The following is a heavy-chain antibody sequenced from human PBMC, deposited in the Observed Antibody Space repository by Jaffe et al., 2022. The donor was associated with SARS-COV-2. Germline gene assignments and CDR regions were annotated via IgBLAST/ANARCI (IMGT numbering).Heavy chain of an antibody. V-gene: IGHV3-23*01. CDR1: GFTFSSYA. D-gene: IGHD3-3*01. J-gene: IGHJ4*02. Sequence: EVQLLESGGGLVQPGGSLRLSCAASGFTFSSYAMSWVRQAPGKGLEWVSAISGSGGSTYYADSVKGRFTISRDNSKNTLYLQMNSLRAEDTAVYYCAKDLTLYYDFWSGYPQAGYFDYWGQGTLVTVSS. CDR3: AKDLTLYYDFWSGYPQAGYFDY. CDR2: ISGSGGST.